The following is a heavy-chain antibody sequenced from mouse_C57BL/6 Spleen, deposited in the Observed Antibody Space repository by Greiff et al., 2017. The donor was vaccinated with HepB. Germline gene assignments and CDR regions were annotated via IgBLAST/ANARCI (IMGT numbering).Heavy chain of an antibody. CDR1: GYSITSGYY. V-gene: IGHV3-6*01. D-gene: IGHD1-1*01. CDR3: ARDRFTTGVAH. Sequence: ESGPGLVKPSQSLSLTCSVTGYSITSGYYWNWIRQFPGNKLEWMGYISYDGSNNYNPSLKNRISITRDTSKNQFFLKLNSVTTEDTATYYCARDRFTTGVAHWGQGTLVTVSA. CDR2: ISYDGSN. J-gene: IGHJ3*01.